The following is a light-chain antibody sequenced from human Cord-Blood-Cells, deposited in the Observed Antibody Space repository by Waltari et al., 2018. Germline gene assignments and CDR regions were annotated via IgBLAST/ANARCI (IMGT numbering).Light chain of an antibody. CDR2: AAS. J-gene: IGKJ3*01. V-gene: IGKV1-39*01. CDR3: QQSYSTPRFT. Sequence: DIQMTQSPSSLSASVGDRVTITCRASQSISSYLTWYQQKPGKAPKLLIYAASSLQSGVPSRFSGSGSGTDVTLTISSLQPEDFATYYCQQSYSTPRFTFGPGTKVDIK. CDR1: QSISSY.